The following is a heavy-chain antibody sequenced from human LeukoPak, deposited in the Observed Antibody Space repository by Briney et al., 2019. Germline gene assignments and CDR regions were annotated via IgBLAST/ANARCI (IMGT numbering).Heavy chain of an antibody. Sequence: SQTLSLTCTVSGGSISSSSYDWGWIRQPPGKGLEWIGSIYYSGSTYYNPSLKSRVTISVDTSKKQFSLKLSSVTAADTAVYYCERHYYYYYYMDVWGKGTNATVSS. J-gene: IGHJ6*03. CDR1: GGSISSSSYD. CDR2: IYYSGST. CDR3: ERHYYYYYYMDV. V-gene: IGHV4-39*01.